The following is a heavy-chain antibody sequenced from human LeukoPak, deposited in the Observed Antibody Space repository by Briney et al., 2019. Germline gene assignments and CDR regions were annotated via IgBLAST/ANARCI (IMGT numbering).Heavy chain of an antibody. CDR1: GFNFRAYW. V-gene: IGHV3-7*01. Sequence: GGSLRLSCTTSGFNFRAYWMGWVRQAPGKGLEWVANIKQDGSEKYYVDSVKGRFTISRDNAKNSLYLQMNSLRAEDTAVYYCARGIVVPAAMRPYYYYYYMDVWGKGTTVTVSS. J-gene: IGHJ6*03. D-gene: IGHD2-2*01. CDR2: IKQDGSEK. CDR3: ARGIVVPAAMRPYYYYYYMDV.